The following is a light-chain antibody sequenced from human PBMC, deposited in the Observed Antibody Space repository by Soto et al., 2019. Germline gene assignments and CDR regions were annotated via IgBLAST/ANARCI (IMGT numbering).Light chain of an antibody. V-gene: IGKV3D-15*01. CDR2: GAS. CDR1: QSVSSN. CDR3: QQYSAYPLS. J-gene: IGKJ4*01. Sequence: EIVMTQSPATLSVSPGERATLSCRASQSVSSNLAWYQQKPGQAPILLIYGASSRATATPDRFRGSGSGTDFTLTINRLEPEDFALYYCQQYSAYPLSFGGGTKVDI.